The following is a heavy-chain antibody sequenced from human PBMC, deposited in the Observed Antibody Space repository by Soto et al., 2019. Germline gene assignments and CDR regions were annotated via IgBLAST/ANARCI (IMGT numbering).Heavy chain of an antibody. CDR1: GGSISSSSYY. Sequence: PSETLSLTCTVSGGSISSSSYYWGWIRQPPGKGLEWIGSIYYSGSTYYNPSLKSRVTISVDTSKNQFSLKLSSVTAADTAVYYCASPSAGWVGDPWASISYYGMDVWGQGTTVTVSS. D-gene: IGHD3-10*01. V-gene: IGHV4-39*01. CDR2: IYYSGST. CDR3: ASPSAGWVGDPWASISYYGMDV. J-gene: IGHJ6*02.